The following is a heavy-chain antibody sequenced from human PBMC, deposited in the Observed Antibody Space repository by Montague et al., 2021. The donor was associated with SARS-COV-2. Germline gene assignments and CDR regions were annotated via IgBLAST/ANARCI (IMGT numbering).Heavy chain of an antibody. CDR2: IYYSGST. CDR3: ARTGWYRSHGTTGNWFDP. V-gene: IGHV4-28*01. CDR1: GYSISSSNW. J-gene: IGHJ5*02. Sequence: SETLSLTCAVSGYSISSSNWWGWIRQPPGKGLEWIGYIYYSGSTYYNPSLKSRVTMSVDTSKNQFSLKLSSVTAVDTAVYYRARTGWYRSHGTTGNWFDPWGQGTLVTVSS. D-gene: IGHD1-7*01.